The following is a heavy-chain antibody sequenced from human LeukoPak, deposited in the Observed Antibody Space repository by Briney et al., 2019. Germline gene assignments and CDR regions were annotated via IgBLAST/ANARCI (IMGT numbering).Heavy chain of an antibody. CDR2: IKSSDTST. V-gene: IGHV3-11*01. Sequence: GGSLRLSCAASGFSFSDSYMSWIRQAPGQGLEWLSYIKSSDTSTFYADSVKGRFTVSRDNAKNSLYLQMNSLRAEDTAVYYCARRGNMSSHAFDIWGQGTVVTVSA. CDR1: GFSFSDSY. CDR3: ARRGNMSSHAFDI. J-gene: IGHJ3*02. D-gene: IGHD2/OR15-2a*01.